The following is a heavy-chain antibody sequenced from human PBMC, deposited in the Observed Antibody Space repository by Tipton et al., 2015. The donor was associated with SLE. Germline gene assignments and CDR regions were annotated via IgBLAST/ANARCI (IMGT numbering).Heavy chain of an antibody. V-gene: IGHV3-23*01. CDR2: FSGVGGAT. D-gene: IGHD3-10*01. CDR3: AKAGSGSYNAELDS. J-gene: IGHJ4*02. Sequence: GSLRLSCSGSGFTFSRFGMTWVRRAPGKGLEWVAGFSGVGGATSYGYSVRGRFTISRDNSRRMVYLDMNSLRVDDTAVYYCAKAGSGSYNAELDSWGQGTLVTVSS. CDR1: GFTFSRFG.